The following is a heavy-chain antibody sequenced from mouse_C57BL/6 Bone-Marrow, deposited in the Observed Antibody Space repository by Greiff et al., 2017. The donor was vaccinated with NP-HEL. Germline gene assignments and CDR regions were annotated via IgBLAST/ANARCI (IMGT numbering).Heavy chain of an antibody. CDR1: GFSLTSYG. Sequence: VQLQQSGPGLVQPSQSLSITCTVSGFSLTSYGVHWVRQSPGKGLEWLGVIWRGGSTDYNAAFMSRLSITKDNSKSQFFFKRNSLQANDTATYYCAIYCGSSPFAYWGQGTLVTVSA. CDR2: IWRGGST. CDR3: AIYCGSSPFAY. V-gene: IGHV2-5*01. J-gene: IGHJ3*01. D-gene: IGHD1-1*01.